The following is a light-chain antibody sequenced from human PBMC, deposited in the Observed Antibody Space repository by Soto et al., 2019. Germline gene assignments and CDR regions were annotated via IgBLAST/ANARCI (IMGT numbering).Light chain of an antibody. CDR1: MRDVGAYNL. CDR3: SSYTSKSSLI. CDR2: EVR. Sequence: QSALTQPASVSGSPGQSITISCAGTMRDVGAYNLVSWYQQHPGRAPQLIIYEVRDRPSGISFRFSGSKSGNTASLTISGLQAEDEADYYCSSYTSKSSLIFGGGTKVTVL. V-gene: IGLV2-14*01. J-gene: IGLJ2*01.